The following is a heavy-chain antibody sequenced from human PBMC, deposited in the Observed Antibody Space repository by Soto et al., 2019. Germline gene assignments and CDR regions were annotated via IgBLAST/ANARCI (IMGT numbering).Heavy chain of an antibody. CDR2: INPSGGST. V-gene: IGHV1-46*03. J-gene: IGHJ6*02. D-gene: IGHD3-22*01. Sequence: ASVKVSCKASGYTFTSYYMHWVRQAPGQGLEWMGIINPSGGSTSYAQRFQGIVTMTRDTSTSTVYMELSSLRSEDTAVYYCARGTYDSSGYYATGYYYYGMDVWGQGTTVTVSS. CDR1: GYTFTSYY. CDR3: ARGTYDSSGYYATGYYYYGMDV.